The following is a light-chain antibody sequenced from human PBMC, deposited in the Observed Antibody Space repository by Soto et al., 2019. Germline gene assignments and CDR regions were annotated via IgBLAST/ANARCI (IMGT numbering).Light chain of an antibody. V-gene: IGKV3-15*01. J-gene: IGKJ3*01. CDR3: QQYNNWPFT. CDR1: QSISSN. Sequence: EIVMTQSPATLSVSPGERATLSCRASQSISSNLAWYQQKPGQAPRLLIYGASTRATGIPATFSGSGSGTEFTLTIRSLQSEDFAVYCCQQYNNWPFTFGPGTKVDI. CDR2: GAS.